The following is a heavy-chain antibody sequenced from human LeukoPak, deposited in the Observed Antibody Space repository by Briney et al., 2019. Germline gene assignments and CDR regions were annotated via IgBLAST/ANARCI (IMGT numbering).Heavy chain of an antibody. CDR1: GFTVSGTH. CDR2: MYTGGTT. V-gene: IGHV3-53*01. Sequence: GGSLRLSCAASGFTVSGTHMSWVRQAPGKGLEWVSAMYTGGTTYYADSVTGRFTVSRDTSRNTLFLHMDSLRAEDTAVYYCAKDEATSGGGLASWRQATLVIVSS. D-gene: IGHD3-16*01. J-gene: IGHJ5*01. CDR3: AKDEATSGGGLAS.